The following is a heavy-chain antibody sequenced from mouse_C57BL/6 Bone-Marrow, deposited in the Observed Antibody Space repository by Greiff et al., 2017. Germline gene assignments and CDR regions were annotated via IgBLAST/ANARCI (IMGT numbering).Heavy chain of an antibody. Sequence: EVMLVESGGGLVQPGGSLKLSCAASGFTFSDYGMAWVRQAPRKGPEWVAFISNLAYSIYYADTVTGRFTISRGNAKNTLYLEMSSLRYEDTAMYYCARRAPFITTMDYWGQGTSVTVCS. CDR3: ARRAPFITTMDY. D-gene: IGHD1-1*01. J-gene: IGHJ4*01. V-gene: IGHV5-15*01. CDR1: GFTFSDYG. CDR2: ISNLAYSI.